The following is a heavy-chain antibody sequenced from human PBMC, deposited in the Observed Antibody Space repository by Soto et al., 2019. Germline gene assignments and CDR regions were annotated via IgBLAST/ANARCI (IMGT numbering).Heavy chain of an antibody. CDR3: AKRVGAAGTKWFDP. D-gene: IGHD6-13*01. CDR2: ISGSGGST. CDR1: GFTFSSYA. J-gene: IGHJ5*02. V-gene: IGHV3-23*01. Sequence: AGGSLRLSCAASGFTFSSYALSCIRQAPGKGLEWVSAISGSGGSTYYADSVKGRFTISRDNSKCTLYVQMNSLRAKHTPVYYCAKRVGAAGTKWFDPWGQGTLVTVSS.